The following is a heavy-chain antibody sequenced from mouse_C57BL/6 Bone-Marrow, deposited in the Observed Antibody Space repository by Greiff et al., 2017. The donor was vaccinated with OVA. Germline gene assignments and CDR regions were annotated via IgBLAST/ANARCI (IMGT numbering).Heavy chain of an antibody. CDR1: GFNFTNSY. CDR3: ASSYDSTKCYYLDY. Sequence: EVKLMESVAELVRPGASVKLSCTASGFNFTNSYMHWVKQRPEQGLEWIGSIDPANGSTIYAPKFQGKATLTVDTSSNTAYLQLSSLTSEDTAIYYRASSYDSTKCYYLDYWGQGTTLTVSS. CDR2: IDPANGST. J-gene: IGHJ2*01. D-gene: IGHD2-5*01. V-gene: IGHV14-3*01.